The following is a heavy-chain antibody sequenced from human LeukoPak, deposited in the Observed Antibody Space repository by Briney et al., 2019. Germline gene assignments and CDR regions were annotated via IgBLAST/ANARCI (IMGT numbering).Heavy chain of an antibody. CDR1: GYTFTSYY. CDR2: INPSGGST. CDR3: ARDTGLFPAADLHFDY. Sequence: ASVKVSCKASGYTFTSYYMHWVRQAPGQGLEWMGIINPSGGSTSYAQKFQGRVTMTRDTSTSTVYMELSSLRSEDTAVYYCARDTGLFPAADLHFDYWGQGTLVTVSS. D-gene: IGHD6-13*01. V-gene: IGHV1-46*01. J-gene: IGHJ4*02.